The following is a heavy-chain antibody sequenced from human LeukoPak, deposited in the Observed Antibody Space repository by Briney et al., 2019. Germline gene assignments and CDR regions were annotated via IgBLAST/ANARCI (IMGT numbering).Heavy chain of an antibody. CDR2: ISSSSSTI. CDR3: ARICDVVVPAAIRAYYYYYYMDV. V-gene: IGHV3-48*01. J-gene: IGHJ6*03. Sequence: GGSLRLSCAASGFTFSSYSMNWVRQAPGKGLEWVSYISSSSSTIYYADSVKGRFTISRDNAKNSLYLQMNSLRAEDTAVYYCARICDVVVPAAIRAYYYYYYMDVWGKGTTVTVSS. CDR1: GFTFSSYS. D-gene: IGHD2-2*02.